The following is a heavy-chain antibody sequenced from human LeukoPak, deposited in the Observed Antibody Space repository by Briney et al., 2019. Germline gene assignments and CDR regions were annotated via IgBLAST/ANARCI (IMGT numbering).Heavy chain of an antibody. V-gene: IGHV3-48*01. CDR2: ISTDSTTI. CDR3: AKDLSTVTTGFGYFDY. D-gene: IGHD4-17*01. Sequence: PGGSLRLSCAASGFTFSSYTMNWVRQAPGKGLEWVSYISTDSTTIYYADSVKGRFTISRDNAKNSLYLQMNSLRAEDTAVYYCAKDLSTVTTGFGYFDYWGQGSLVTVSS. CDR1: GFTFSSYT. J-gene: IGHJ4*02.